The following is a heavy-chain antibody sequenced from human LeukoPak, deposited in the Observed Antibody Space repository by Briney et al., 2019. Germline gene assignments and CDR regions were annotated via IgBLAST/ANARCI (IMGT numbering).Heavy chain of an antibody. Sequence: PSETLSLTCAVSGGSISSGGYSWSWIRQPPGKGLEWIGYIYHSGSTYYNPSLKSRVTISVDRSKNQFSLKLSSVTAADTAVYYCARGAADYAKTYYFDYWGQGTLVTVSS. V-gene: IGHV4-30-2*01. J-gene: IGHJ4*02. CDR3: ARGAADYAKTYYFDY. CDR2: IYHSGST. D-gene: IGHD4-17*01. CDR1: GGSISSGGYS.